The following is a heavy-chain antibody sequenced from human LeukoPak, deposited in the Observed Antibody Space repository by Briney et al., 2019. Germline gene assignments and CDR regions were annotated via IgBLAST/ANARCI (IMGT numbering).Heavy chain of an antibody. V-gene: IGHV3-7*04. CDR3: ARGTLYYEF. D-gene: IGHD3-22*01. CDR1: KFTFSDYW. Sequence: GGSLRLSCAASKFTFSDYWMTWVRQAPGKGPEWVAYMNQLGNEKKYLDSVKGRFTISRDKAKNSLYLQMTSLRVDDTAVYYCARGTLYYEFWGQRTLVSVSS. J-gene: IGHJ4*02. CDR2: MNQLGNEK.